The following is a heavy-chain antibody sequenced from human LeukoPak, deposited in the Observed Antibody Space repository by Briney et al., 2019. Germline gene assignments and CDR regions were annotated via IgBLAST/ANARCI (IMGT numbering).Heavy chain of an antibody. Sequence: SETLSLTCAVYGGSFSGYYWSWIRQPPGKGVEWIGEINHSGSTNYNPSLKSRVTISVDTSKNQFSLKLSSVTAADTAVYYCARGQYGSGSYPYFDYWGQGTLVTVSS. D-gene: IGHD3-10*01. CDR2: INHSGST. CDR3: ARGQYGSGSYPYFDY. V-gene: IGHV4-34*01. J-gene: IGHJ4*02. CDR1: GGSFSGYY.